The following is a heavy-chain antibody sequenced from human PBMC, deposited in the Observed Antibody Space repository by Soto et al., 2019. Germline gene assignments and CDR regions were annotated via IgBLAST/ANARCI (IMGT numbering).Heavy chain of an antibody. CDR3: AREPKPFLTGYYDL. V-gene: IGHV3-23*01. CDR2: ISSTGSKT. Sequence: EARLLESGGGLVQPGGSLRLSCVVSGFSMTNHALTWVRQAPGKGLEWVSSISSTGSKTYYADSIKGRFTISRDNSKNTVFLQMNSLRPDDMAFYFCAREPKPFLTGYYDLWGQGTLVTVSS. D-gene: IGHD3-9*01. CDR1: GFSMTNHA. J-gene: IGHJ4*02.